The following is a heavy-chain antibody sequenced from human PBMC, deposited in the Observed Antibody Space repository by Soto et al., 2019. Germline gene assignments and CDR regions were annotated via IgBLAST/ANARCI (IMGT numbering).Heavy chain of an antibody. V-gene: IGHV1-3*01. CDR2: INAGSGNT. D-gene: IGHD3-3*02. J-gene: IGHJ3*02. CDR1: GYTFSAYT. CDR3: VRDTETLGPRANDALDI. Sequence: QAQLVQSGAEMKKPGASVKVSCQATGYTFSAYTMNWVRQAPGQSLEWMGWINAGSGNTKYSQNFQGRVSITRDTSASTVYMELTGLTSEDTAVYYCVRDTETLGPRANDALDIWGQGTMVTVSS.